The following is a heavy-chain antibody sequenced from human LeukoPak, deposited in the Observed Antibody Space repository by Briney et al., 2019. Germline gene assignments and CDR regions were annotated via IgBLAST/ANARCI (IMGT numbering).Heavy chain of an antibody. CDR2: IYTSGST. D-gene: IGHD2-2*01. Sequence: PSETLSLTCTVSGGSISSYYWSWIRQPAGKGLEWIGRIYTSGSTNYNPSLKSRVTISVDTSKNQFSLKLSSVTAADTAVYYCARGKRRDARGSYYFDYWGQGTLVTVSS. CDR3: ARGKRRDARGSYYFDY. V-gene: IGHV4-4*07. CDR1: GGSISSYY. J-gene: IGHJ4*02.